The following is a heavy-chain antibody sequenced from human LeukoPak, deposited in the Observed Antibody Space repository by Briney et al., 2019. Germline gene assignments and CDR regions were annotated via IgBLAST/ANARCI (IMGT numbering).Heavy chain of an antibody. J-gene: IGHJ4*02. CDR3: ARAVGSYGDYPIDY. CDR2: IIPILGIA. D-gene: IGHD4-17*01. V-gene: IGHV1-69*04. Sequence: GASVKVSCKASGGTFSSYAISWVRQAPGQGLEWMGRIIPILGIANYAQKFQGRVTITADKSTSTAYMELSSLRSEDTAVYYCARAVGSYGDYPIDYWGQGTLVTVSS. CDR1: GGTFSSYA.